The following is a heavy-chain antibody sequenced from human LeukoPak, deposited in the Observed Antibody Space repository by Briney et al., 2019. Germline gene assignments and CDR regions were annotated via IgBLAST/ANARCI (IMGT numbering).Heavy chain of an antibody. Sequence: GGSLRLSCAASDITFRGFWMTWVRQAPGKGLEWMANIKQDGREKYYGDSVKGRFTISRDNAKNLLYLQMNSLRAEDTAMYYCASRAYSSSNWFDPWGQGTLVTVSS. D-gene: IGHD6-6*01. CDR1: DITFRGFW. J-gene: IGHJ5*02. CDR2: IKQDGREK. CDR3: ASRAYSSSNWFDP. V-gene: IGHV3-7*03.